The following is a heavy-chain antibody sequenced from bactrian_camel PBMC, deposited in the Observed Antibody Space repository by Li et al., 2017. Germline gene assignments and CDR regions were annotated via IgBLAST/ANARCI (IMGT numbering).Heavy chain of an antibody. D-gene: IGHD1*01. J-gene: IGHJ4*01. V-gene: IGHV3S53*01. CDR3: AVVGFCGRWTNWRSWRY. Sequence: HVQLVESGGDSVQVGGSLRLSCVASGIRGYMRTHCMGWFRQAQGNEREAVASISTEDGLANYVDSVKGRFTITQNNTKDRVYLQMNGLKPEDSGLYYCAVVGFCGRWTNWRSWRYWGQGTQVTVS. CDR2: ISTEDGLA. CDR1: GIRGYMRTHC.